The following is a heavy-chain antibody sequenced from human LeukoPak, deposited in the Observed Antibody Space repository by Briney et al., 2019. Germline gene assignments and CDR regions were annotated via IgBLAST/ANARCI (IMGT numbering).Heavy chain of an antibody. CDR1: GFTFSNAW. D-gene: IGHD3-22*01. CDR2: IRSNSDGGTI. J-gene: IGHJ5*02. CDR3: ATDFYDST. V-gene: IGHV3-15*01. Sequence: GGSLRLSCAASGFTFSNAWMSWVRQTPGKGLEWVGRIRSNSDGGTIDYAAPVKGRFTLSRDDSKTTLYLQMNSLQTEVTAVYYCATDFYDSTWGQGTLVTVSS.